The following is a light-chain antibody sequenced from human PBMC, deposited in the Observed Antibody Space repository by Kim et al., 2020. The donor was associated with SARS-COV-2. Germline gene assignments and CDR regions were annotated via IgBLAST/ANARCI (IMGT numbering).Light chain of an antibody. CDR3: QQYDSYST. J-gene: IGKJ2*01. V-gene: IGKV1-5*01. CDR2: DAS. CDR1: QSISNW. Sequence: LSASVGDRVTITGRASQSISNWLAWYQQKPGKAPNLLIFDASSLKSGVPSRFSGSGSGTEFTLTISSLQPDDFATYYCQQYDSYSTFGQGTKLEIK.